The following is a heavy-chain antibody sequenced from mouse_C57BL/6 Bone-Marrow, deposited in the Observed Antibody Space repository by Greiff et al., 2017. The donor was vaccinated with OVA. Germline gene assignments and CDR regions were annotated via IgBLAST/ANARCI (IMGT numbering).Heavy chain of an antibody. CDR1: GFNIKDYY. V-gene: IGHV14-2*01. D-gene: IGHD1-1*01. Sequence: EVQLQQSGAELVKPGASVKLSCTASGFNIKDYYMHWLKQRTEQGLEWIGRIDPEDGATKSAPKFPGKATITADTSSNTAYLQLSSRTSEDTAVYYCARGILRYYFDYGGQGTTLTVSS. CDR2: IDPEDGAT. J-gene: IGHJ2*01. CDR3: ARGILRYYFDY.